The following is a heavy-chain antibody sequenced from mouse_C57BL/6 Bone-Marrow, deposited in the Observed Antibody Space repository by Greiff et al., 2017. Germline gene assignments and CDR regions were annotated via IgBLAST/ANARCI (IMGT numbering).Heavy chain of an antibody. J-gene: IGHJ2*01. CDR1: GFTFSSYT. V-gene: IGHV5-9*01. CDR3: ARQGIITTVVDFDY. D-gene: IGHD1-1*01. CDR2: ISGGGGNT. Sequence: EVQRVESGGGLVKPGGSLKLSCAASGFTFSSYTMSWVRQTPGKRLEWVATISGGGGNTYYPDSVKGRFTISRDNAKNTLYLQMSSLRSEDTALYYCARQGIITTVVDFDYWGQGTTLTVSS.